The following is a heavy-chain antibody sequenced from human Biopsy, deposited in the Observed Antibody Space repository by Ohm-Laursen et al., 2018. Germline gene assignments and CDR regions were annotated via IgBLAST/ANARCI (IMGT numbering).Heavy chain of an antibody. V-gene: IGHV3-23*01. J-gene: IGHJ5*02. CDR3: ARGNGPSA. CDR1: GFTFSSYA. CDR2: ISGNSDII. D-gene: IGHD4-23*01. Sequence: SLRLSCSASGFTFSSYAMTWFRQAPGKGLEWVSTISGNSDIIYDTDSVKGRFTISRDNARNSVYLQMNSLRAEDTAIYYCARGNGPSAWGQGTLVTVSS.